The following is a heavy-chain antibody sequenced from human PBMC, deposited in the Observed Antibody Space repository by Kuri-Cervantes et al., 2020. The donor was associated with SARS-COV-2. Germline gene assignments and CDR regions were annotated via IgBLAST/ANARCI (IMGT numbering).Heavy chain of an antibody. Sequence: SETLSLTCTVSGGSISSYYWSWIRQPPGKGLEWIGYIYYSGSTNYNPSLKSRVTISVDTSENQFSLKLSSVTAADTAVYYCARMATNYYYGMDVCGQGTTVTVSS. CDR2: IYYSGST. D-gene: IGHD5-24*01. CDR1: GGSISSYY. V-gene: IGHV4-59*01. CDR3: ARMATNYYYGMDV. J-gene: IGHJ6*02.